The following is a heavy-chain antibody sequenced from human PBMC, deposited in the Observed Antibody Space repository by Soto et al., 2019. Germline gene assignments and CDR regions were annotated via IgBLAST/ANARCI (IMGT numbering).Heavy chain of an antibody. V-gene: IGHV4-31*03. Sequence: TLSLTCTVSGGSISSGGYYWSWIRQHPGKGLEWIGYIYYSGSTYYNPSLKSRVTISVDTSKNQFSLKLSSVTAADTAVYYCAREAAPPSSLWFDPWGRGTLVTVSS. J-gene: IGHJ5*02. D-gene: IGHD6-6*01. CDR3: AREAAPPSSLWFDP. CDR2: IYYSGST. CDR1: GGSISSGGYY.